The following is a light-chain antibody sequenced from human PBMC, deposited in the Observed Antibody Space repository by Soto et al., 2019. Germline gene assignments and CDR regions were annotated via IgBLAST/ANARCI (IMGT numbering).Light chain of an antibody. CDR2: AAS. J-gene: IGKJ1*01. CDR1: QSISSY. Sequence: DIQMTQSPSSLSASVGDRVTITCRASQSISSYLNWYQQKPGKAPKLLIYAASSLQSGVPSRISGSGSGTDFTLTICSLQPEDFATYYCQQSYSTSKTFGQGTKVDIK. CDR3: QQSYSTSKT. V-gene: IGKV1-39*01.